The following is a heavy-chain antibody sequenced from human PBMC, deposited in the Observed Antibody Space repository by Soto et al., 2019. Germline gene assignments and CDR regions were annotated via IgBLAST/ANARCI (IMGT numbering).Heavy chain of an antibody. J-gene: IGHJ4*02. CDR1: GGSIYRSGYY. Sequence: SETLSLTCTVSGGSIYRSGYYWGWIRQPPGRGLEWIGNVDYNGVTYSNPPLKSRVTISRDTSKNQFSLKLTSVTAADTALYYCGKVLVGATGHTDSDSWGPGTLVTVSS. D-gene: IGHD2-15*01. V-gene: IGHV4-39*01. CDR3: GKVLVGATGHTDSDS. CDR2: VDYNGVT.